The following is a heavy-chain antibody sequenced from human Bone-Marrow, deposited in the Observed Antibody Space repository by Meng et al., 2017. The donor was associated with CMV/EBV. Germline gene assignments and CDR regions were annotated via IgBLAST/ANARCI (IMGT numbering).Heavy chain of an antibody. CDR3: ARDPHYLGYFDY. Sequence: GESLKISCAASGFTFSSYAMSWVRQAPGKGLEWVSAISGSGGSTYYADSVKGRFTISRDNSKNTLYLQMNSLRAEDTAVYYCARDPHYLGYFDYWGQGTLVTVSS. V-gene: IGHV3-23*01. D-gene: IGHD3-10*01. J-gene: IGHJ4*02. CDR1: GFTFSSYA. CDR2: ISGSGGST.